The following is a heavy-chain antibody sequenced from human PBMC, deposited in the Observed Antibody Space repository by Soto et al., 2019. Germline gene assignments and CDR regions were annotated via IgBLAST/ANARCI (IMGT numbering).Heavy chain of an antibody. CDR2: INLNSGDT. CDR1: GDTFTDSS. D-gene: IGHD5-12*01. V-gene: IGHV1-2*02. Sequence: SVKVSCTTSGDTFTDSSMHWLRQAPGQGLEWMGWINLNSGDTNYAEKFRGRVTMTRDTSIITAYMELTRLKSDDTAVYYCARDLGGYDLYGPDTWGQGTLVTVSS. CDR3: ARDLGGYDLYGPDT. J-gene: IGHJ5*02.